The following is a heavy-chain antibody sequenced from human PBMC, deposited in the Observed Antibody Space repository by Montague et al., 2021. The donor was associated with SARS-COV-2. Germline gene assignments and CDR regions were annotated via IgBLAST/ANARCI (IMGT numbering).Heavy chain of an antibody. Sequence: SETLSLTCAVYGGSFTDFYWTWIRQPPGKGLEWIGESNDRGSSNYNPSLKNRVTISVDKSKNQISLKLTSVTAADTAVYYCTRGIDSYKTGYWGQGIQVTVSS. CDR3: TRGIDSYKTGY. J-gene: IGHJ4*02. D-gene: IGHD3-10*01. CDR2: SNDRGSS. V-gene: IGHV4-34*01. CDR1: GGSFTDFY.